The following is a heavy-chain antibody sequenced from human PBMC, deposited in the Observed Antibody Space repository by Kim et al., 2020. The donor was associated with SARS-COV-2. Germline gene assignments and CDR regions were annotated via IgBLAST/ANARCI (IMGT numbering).Heavy chain of an antibody. D-gene: IGHD5-12*01. CDR3: ARPRGHYDDSDY. J-gene: IGHJ4*02. Sequence: GESLKISCKGSGYRITNSWIGWVRQMPGKGLEWMGIIYPGDSDTRYSPSFQGQVTISADKSINTAYLQWSSLKASDTAMYYCARPRGHYDDSDYWGQGTLVTVSS. CDR2: IYPGDSDT. CDR1: GYRITNSW. V-gene: IGHV5-51*01.